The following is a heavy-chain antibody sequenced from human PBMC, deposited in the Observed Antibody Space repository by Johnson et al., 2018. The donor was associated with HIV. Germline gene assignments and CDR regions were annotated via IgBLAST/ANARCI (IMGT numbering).Heavy chain of an antibody. CDR3: AKEGAYYYDSSGLNDAFDI. Sequence: EVQLVESGGGLVKPGGSLRLSCAASGFTFSDYYMSWIRQAPGKGLEWVANIKQDGTEKYYVDSVKGRFNISRDNAKNSLFLQMNSLRAEDTALYYCAKEGAYYYDSSGLNDAFDIWGQGTMVTVSS. CDR1: GFTFSDYY. CDR2: IKQDGTEK. V-gene: IGHV3-7*03. D-gene: IGHD3-22*01. J-gene: IGHJ3*02.